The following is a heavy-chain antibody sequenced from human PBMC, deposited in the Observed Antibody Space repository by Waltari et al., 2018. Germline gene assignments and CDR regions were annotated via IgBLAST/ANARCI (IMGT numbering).Heavy chain of an antibody. CDR3: ARSTIENIRDGLEY. Sequence: DVQLVETGGGLIQPGGSLRLSCAASGFIVNKYYMTWVRQAPGKGLEWVSVIYSGGPTYYADSVKGRFTISRDNSKNTLYLQMNNLRADDTAVYFCARSTIENIRDGLEYWGQGALVTVSS. J-gene: IGHJ4*02. V-gene: IGHV3-53*02. D-gene: IGHD3-3*02. CDR2: IYSGGPT. CDR1: GFIVNKYY.